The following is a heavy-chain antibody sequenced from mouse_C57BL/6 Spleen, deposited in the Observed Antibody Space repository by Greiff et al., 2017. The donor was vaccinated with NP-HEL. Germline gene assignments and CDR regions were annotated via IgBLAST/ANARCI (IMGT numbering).Heavy chain of an antibody. D-gene: IGHD6-1*01. CDR2: INPYNGGT. CDR1: GYTFTDYY. CDR3: ARPGASTRFAY. V-gene: IGHV1-19*01. J-gene: IGHJ3*01. Sequence: VQLQQSGPVLVKPGASVKMSCKASGYTFTDYYMNWVKQSHGKSLEWIGDINPYNGGTSYNQKFKGKATLTVDKSSSTAYMELNSLTSEDSAVYYCARPGASTRFAYWGQGTLVTVSA.